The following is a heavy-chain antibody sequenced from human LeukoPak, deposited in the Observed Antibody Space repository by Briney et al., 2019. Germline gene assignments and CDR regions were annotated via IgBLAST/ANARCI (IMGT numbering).Heavy chain of an antibody. CDR1: GFTFRSYC. CDR3: ARDPHGGSGSDPHDAFDI. D-gene: IGHD1-26*01. J-gene: IGHJ3*02. V-gene: IGHV3-74*01. Sequence: AGGSLRLSCAASGFTFRSYCMHWVRQAPGKGLVWVSRIKSDGSKTSYADSVKGRFTISRDNAKNTLYLQMNSLRAEDTALYYCARDPHGGSGSDPHDAFDIWGQGTMVTVSS. CDR2: IKSDGSKT.